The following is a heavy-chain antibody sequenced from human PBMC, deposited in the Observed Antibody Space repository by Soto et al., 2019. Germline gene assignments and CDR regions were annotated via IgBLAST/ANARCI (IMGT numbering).Heavy chain of an antibody. CDR1: GDSISTEGYY. Sequence: SETLSLTCSVSGDSISTEGYYWSWIRQHPGKGLEWIGYIYYSLLTSYNPSPKSRVTISRATSKNQFYLKLSSVTAADPAVYYCARSRSYYVENFQKWGQGTLVTVSS. CDR3: ARSRSYYVENFQK. CDR2: IYYSLLT. D-gene: IGHD1-26*01. V-gene: IGHV4-31*03. J-gene: IGHJ1*01.